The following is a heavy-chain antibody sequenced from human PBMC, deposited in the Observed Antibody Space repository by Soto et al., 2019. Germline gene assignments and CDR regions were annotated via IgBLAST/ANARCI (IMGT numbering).Heavy chain of an antibody. J-gene: IGHJ6*02. CDR3: ARGRGGYYGSGSYRMDV. CDR1: GGSFSGYY. D-gene: IGHD3-10*01. V-gene: IGHV4-34*01. Sequence: SETLSLTCAVYGGSFSGYYWSWIRQPPGKGLEWIGEINHSGSTNYNPSLKSRVTISVDTSKNQFSLKLSSVTAADTAVYYCARGRGGYYGSGSYRMDVCGQRTTVTVSS. CDR2: INHSGST.